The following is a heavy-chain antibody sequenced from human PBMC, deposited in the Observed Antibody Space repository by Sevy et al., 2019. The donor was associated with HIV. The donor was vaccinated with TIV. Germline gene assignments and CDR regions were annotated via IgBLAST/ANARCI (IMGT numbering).Heavy chain of an antibody. V-gene: IGHV3-30*02. CDR3: AKDLAGAGRRYFDY. CDR2: IRYDGSDK. CDR1: GFTFSNFA. J-gene: IGHJ4*02. D-gene: IGHD6-13*01. Sequence: GGSLRLSCTASGFTFSNFAMHWVRQVPGKGLEWVTFIRYDGSDKYYAASVKGRFTISRDDSKNTLYLQMDSLRAEDTAIYYCAKDLAGAGRRYFDYWGQGTLVTVSS.